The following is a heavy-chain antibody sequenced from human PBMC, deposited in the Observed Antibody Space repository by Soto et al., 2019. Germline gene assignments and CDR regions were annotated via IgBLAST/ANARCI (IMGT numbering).Heavy chain of an antibody. V-gene: IGHV3-23*01. Sequence: HPGGSLRLSCAASGFTFSNYAMRWVRQAPGKGLEWVSGISGSGGSTYYADSVKGRFTISRDNSKNTVYLQMNSLRAEDTAVYYCAKNYYAMDVWGQGTTVTVSS. CDR3: AKNYYAMDV. J-gene: IGHJ6*02. CDR1: GFTFSNYA. CDR2: ISGSGGST.